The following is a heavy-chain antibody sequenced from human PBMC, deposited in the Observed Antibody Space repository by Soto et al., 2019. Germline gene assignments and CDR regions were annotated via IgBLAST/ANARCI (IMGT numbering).Heavy chain of an antibody. V-gene: IGHV1-69*06. CDR3: AKIRSTISLQEEYAI. Sequence: QVQLVQSGAEVKKPGSSVKVSCKSSGGTFGSYAISWVRQAPGQGLEWMGGVIPIFGTPHYAQKFHGRVTITADIPTSTAYLELSSLKSADTAMYYCAKIRSTISLQEEYAIWGQGTLVTVSS. J-gene: IGHJ4*02. D-gene: IGHD1-1*01. CDR1: GGTFGSYA. CDR2: VIPIFGTP.